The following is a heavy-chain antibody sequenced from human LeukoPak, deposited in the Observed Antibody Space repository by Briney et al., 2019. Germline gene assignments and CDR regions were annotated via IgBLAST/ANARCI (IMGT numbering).Heavy chain of an antibody. V-gene: IGHV3-23*01. CDR3: ANLFSRTGTTYNI. Sequence: HPGGSLRLSCAASGFTFSSYAMSWVRQAPGKGLEWVSAISGSGGSTYYADSVKGRFTISRDNSKNTLYLQMNSLRAEDTAVYYCANLFSRTGTTYNIWGQGTMVTVSS. J-gene: IGHJ3*02. CDR1: GFTFSSYA. D-gene: IGHD1-7*01. CDR2: ISGSGGST.